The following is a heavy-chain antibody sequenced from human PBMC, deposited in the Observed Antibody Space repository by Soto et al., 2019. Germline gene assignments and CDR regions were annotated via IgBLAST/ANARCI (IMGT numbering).Heavy chain of an antibody. J-gene: IGHJ5*02. V-gene: IGHV4-30-2*01. CDR3: ARAVAPYLGTWFDP. CDR1: GGSISSGNSYS. CDR2: ISHTGST. Sequence: TLSLTCAVSGGSISSGNSYSCSWIRQPPGKGLEWIGSISHTGSTSYNPSLKGRVTMSVDKSKNQFSLKLSSVTAADMAVYYCARAVAPYLGTWFDPSGQGTLVTV. D-gene: IGHD3-16*01.